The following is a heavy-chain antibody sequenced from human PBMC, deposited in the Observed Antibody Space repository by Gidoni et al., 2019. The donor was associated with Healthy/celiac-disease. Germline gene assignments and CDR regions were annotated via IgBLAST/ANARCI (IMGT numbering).Heavy chain of an antibody. CDR2: IRSKAYGGTT. D-gene: IGHD3-22*01. CDR1: GFTFGDYA. J-gene: IGHJ4*02. Sequence: EVQLVESGGGLVQPGRSLRLSCTASGFTFGDYAISWVRQAPGKGLEWVGFIRSKAYGGTTEYAASVKGRFTISRDDSKSIAYLQMNSLKTEDTAVYYCTRGPPAPYYYDSSQPNDYWGQGTLVTVSS. V-gene: IGHV3-49*04. CDR3: TRGPPAPYYYDSSQPNDY.